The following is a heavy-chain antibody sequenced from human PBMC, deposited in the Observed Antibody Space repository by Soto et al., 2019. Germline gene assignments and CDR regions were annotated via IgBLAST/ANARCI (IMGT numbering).Heavy chain of an antibody. CDR3: ASYYYDSSGYYYPDY. J-gene: IGHJ4*02. V-gene: IGHV3-33*01. Sequence: QVQLVESGGGVVQPGRSLRLSCAASGFTFSSYGMHWVRQAPGKGLEWVAVIWYDGSNKYYADSVKGRFTISRDNSKNMLYLQMNSLRAEDTAVYYCASYYYDSSGYYYPDYWGQGTLVTVSS. D-gene: IGHD3-22*01. CDR2: IWYDGSNK. CDR1: GFTFSSYG.